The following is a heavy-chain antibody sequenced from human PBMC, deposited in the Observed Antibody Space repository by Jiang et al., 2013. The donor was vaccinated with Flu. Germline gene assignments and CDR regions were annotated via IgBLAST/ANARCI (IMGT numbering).Heavy chain of an antibody. Sequence: QLVESGAEVKKPGASVKVSCKAYGYTFTKYYMHWVRQAPGQGLEWMGLIDPSGGSPIFAQKFQGRVTMTRDTSTSTVYMELSSLRSEDTAVYYCGRGQKTFDPWGQGTLVTVSS. V-gene: IGHV1-46*01. CDR1: GYTFTKYY. CDR3: GRGQKTFDP. J-gene: IGHJ5*02. CDR2: IDPSGGSP.